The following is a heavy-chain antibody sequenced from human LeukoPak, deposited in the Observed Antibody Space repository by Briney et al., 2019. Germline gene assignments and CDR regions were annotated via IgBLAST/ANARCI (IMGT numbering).Heavy chain of an antibody. J-gene: IGHJ4*02. D-gene: IGHD6-13*01. V-gene: IGHV3-30*02. CDR1: GFTFSNYG. Sequence: PGGSLRLSCGASGFTFSNYGMLWVRQAPGKGLEWVSFIRYDGNNKLYADSVKGRFTISRDNSKNTLYLQMNSLRAEDTAVYYCAKDVWQQLVPGYWGQGTLVTVSS. CDR3: AKDVWQQLVPGY. CDR2: IRYDGNNK.